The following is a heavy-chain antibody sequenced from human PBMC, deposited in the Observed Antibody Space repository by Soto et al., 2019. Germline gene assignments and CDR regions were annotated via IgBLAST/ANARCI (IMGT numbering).Heavy chain of an antibody. D-gene: IGHD3-9*01. V-gene: IGHV1-69*06. CDR1: GGTFSSYA. J-gene: IGHJ6*02. Sequence: SVKVSCKASGGTFSSYAISWVRQAPGQGLEWMGGIIPIFGTANYAQKFQGRVTITADKSTSTAYMELSSLRSEDTAVYYCARGTYDILTEYYYGMDVWGQGTTVPVYS. CDR2: IIPIFGTA. CDR3: ARGTYDILTEYYYGMDV.